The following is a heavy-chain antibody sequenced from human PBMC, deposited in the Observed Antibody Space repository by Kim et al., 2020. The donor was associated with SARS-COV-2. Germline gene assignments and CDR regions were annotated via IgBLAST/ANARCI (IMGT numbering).Heavy chain of an antibody. CDR2: IYYSGST. J-gene: IGHJ4*02. CDR1: GGSISSSSYY. D-gene: IGHD2-2*01. CDR3: ARRLVVVPAASSYGEIGALDYSAYFDY. Sequence: SETLSLTCTVSGGSISSSSYYWGWIRQPPGKGLEWIGSIYYSGSTYYNPSLKSRVTISVDTSKNQFSLKLSSVTAADTAVYYCARRLVVVPAASSYGEIGALDYSAYFDYWGQGTLVTVSS. V-gene: IGHV4-39*01.